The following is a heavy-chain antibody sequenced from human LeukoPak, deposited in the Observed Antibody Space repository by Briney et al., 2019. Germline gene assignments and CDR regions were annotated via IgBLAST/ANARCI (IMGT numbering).Heavy chain of an antibody. D-gene: IGHD5-12*01. CDR2: ISSSSSYI. Sequence: PGGSLRLSCAASGFTFSSYSMNWVHQAPGKGLEWVSSISSSSSYIYYADSVKGRFTISRDNAKNSLYLQVNSLRAEDTAVYYCARDGRGYSGYDSVYYYYMDVWGKGTTVTVSS. CDR3: ARDGRGYSGYDSVYYYYMDV. V-gene: IGHV3-21*01. CDR1: GFTFSSYS. J-gene: IGHJ6*03.